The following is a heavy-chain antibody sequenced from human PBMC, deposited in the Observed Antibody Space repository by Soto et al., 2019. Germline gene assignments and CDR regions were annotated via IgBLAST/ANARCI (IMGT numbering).Heavy chain of an antibody. CDR1: GGSISSSSYY. V-gene: IGHV4-39*01. J-gene: IGHJ4*02. Sequence: SETLSLTCTVSGGSISSSSYYWGWIRQPPGKGLEWIGSIYYSGSTYYNPSLKSRVTISVDTSKNQFSLKLSSVTAADTAVYYCARRRKNWNGRNYFDYWGQGTLVTSPQ. CDR2: IYYSGST. D-gene: IGHD1-1*01. CDR3: ARRRKNWNGRNYFDY.